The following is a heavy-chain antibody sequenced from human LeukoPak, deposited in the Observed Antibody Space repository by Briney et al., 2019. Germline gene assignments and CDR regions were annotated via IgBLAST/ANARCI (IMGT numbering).Heavy chain of an antibody. CDR3: ARGTDNGGYMDV. Sequence: PGGSLRLSWAASGFTFSSYSMNWVRQAPGEGLEWVSSISSRSSYIYYADSVKGRFTISRDNAKKSLYPQMNSLRAEDTAVYYCARGTDNGGYMDVWGKGTTVTVSS. V-gene: IGHV3-21*01. D-gene: IGHD4-23*01. J-gene: IGHJ6*03. CDR1: GFTFSSYS. CDR2: ISSRSSYI.